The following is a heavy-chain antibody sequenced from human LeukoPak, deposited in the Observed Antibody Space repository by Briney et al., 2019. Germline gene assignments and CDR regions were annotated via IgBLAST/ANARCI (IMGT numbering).Heavy chain of an antibody. V-gene: IGHV4-59*08. D-gene: IGHD3-10*01. CDR3: ARRGPLLWFGESRGAFDI. CDR1: GGSISSYY. J-gene: IGHJ3*02. Sequence: PSETLSPACTVSGGSISSYYWSWIRQPPGKGLEWIGYIYYSGSTNYNPSLESRVTISVDTSKNQFSLKLSSVTAADTAVYYCARRGPLLWFGESRGAFDIWGQGTMVTVSS. CDR2: IYYSGST.